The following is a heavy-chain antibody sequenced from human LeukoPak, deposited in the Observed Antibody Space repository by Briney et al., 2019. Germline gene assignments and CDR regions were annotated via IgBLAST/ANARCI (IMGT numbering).Heavy chain of an antibody. CDR2: IYYSGST. Sequence: KPSETLSLTCTVSGGSISNYYWSWIRQPPGKGLEWIGYIYYSGSTNYNPSLKSRVTISVDTSQNHFSLKLTSVTAADTAVYYCARGAGTKEMAFGHWGQGTLVTVSS. CDR1: GGSISNYY. D-gene: IGHD5-24*01. CDR3: ARGAGTKEMAFGH. J-gene: IGHJ4*02. V-gene: IGHV4-59*01.